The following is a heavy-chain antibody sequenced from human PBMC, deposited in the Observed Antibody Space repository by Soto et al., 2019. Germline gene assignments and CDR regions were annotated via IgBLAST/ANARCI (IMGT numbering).Heavy chain of an antibody. CDR3: AHLNSGRYYFDY. CDR2: IYWDDDK. D-gene: IGHD1-26*01. CDR1: GFYLSTSGVG. Sequence: QIILKESDPTLVKPTQTLTLTCTFSGFYLSTSGVGVGWIRQPPGKALEWLALIYWDDDKRYSPSLRSRLTITKHISKHQVVLTMTNMDPVDTATYYCAHLNSGRYYFDYWGQGTLVTVSS. V-gene: IGHV2-5*02. J-gene: IGHJ4*02.